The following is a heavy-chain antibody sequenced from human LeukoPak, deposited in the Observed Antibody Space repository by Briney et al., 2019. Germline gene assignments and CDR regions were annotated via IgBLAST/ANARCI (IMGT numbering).Heavy chain of an antibody. Sequence: PGGSLRLSCGASEFTFSSYGINWVRQAPGKGLEWVSYISSSGSIIYYSDSVKGRFTISRDNAKNSLFLQMNSLRAEDAAVYYCARDPIDFWGQGTLVTVSS. J-gene: IGHJ4*02. CDR2: ISSSGSII. V-gene: IGHV3-48*03. CDR3: ARDPIDF. CDR1: EFTFSSYG.